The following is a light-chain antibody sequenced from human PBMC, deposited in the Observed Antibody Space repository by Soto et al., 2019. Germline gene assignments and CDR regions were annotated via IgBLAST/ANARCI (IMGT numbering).Light chain of an antibody. CDR1: QSVSSN. CDR2: DTS. V-gene: IGKV3D-15*01. Sequence: EIVMTHSPATLSVSPGEEATLSSRASQSVSSNLAWYQKKPGQAPRLLIYDTSTRATGIPDRFSGSGSGTDFTLTISRLEPEDFALYYCQQRNTWPPITFGQGTRLE. J-gene: IGKJ5*01. CDR3: QQRNTWPPIT.